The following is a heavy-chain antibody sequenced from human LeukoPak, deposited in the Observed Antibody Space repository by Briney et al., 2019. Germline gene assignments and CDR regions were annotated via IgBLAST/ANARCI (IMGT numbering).Heavy chain of an antibody. CDR3: ARGSLGDYGNWFYL. V-gene: IGHV4-59*01. CDR1: GGSISRDY. D-gene: IGHD4-17*01. CDR2: MYYSGST. J-gene: IGHJ5*02. Sequence: SETLSLTCSVSGGSISRDYWSWIRQPPGKGLEWIGYMYYSGSTNFNPSLKTRVTISVDTSKNHFSLKMSSVTAVDTAVYYCARGSLGDYGNWFYLWGQGTLVTVSS.